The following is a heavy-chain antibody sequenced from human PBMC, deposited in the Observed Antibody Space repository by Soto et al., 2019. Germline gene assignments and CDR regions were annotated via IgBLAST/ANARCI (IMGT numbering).Heavy chain of an antibody. CDR3: ARPPTASLDAFDI. V-gene: IGHV4-39*01. CDR2: ISYSGST. CDR1: GGSISSSRYY. J-gene: IGHJ3*02. Sequence: SETLSLTCTVSGGSISSSRYYWGWIRQPPGKGLEWIGSISYSGSTYHNPSLKSRVTISVDTSKNQFSLKLSSVTAADTAVYYCARPPTASLDAFDIWGQGTMVTVS.